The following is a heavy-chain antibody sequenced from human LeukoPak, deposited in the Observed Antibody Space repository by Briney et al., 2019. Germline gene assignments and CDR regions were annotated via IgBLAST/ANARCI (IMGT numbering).Heavy chain of an antibody. CDR3: AKKNAVTGTTRAFDI. J-gene: IGHJ3*02. CDR1: GFTFIGYA. D-gene: IGHD1-20*01. Sequence: GGSLRLSCAASGFTFIGYAMHWVRQAPGKGLEWVGVISSDGSEKYYADSVKGRLTISRDNSKDTLYLQVNGLRAEDTAVYYCAKKNAVTGTTRAFDIWGQGTMVTVSS. V-gene: IGHV3-30*18. CDR2: ISSDGSEK.